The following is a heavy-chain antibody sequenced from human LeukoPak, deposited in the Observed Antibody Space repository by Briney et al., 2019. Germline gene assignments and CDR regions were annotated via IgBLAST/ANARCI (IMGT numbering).Heavy chain of an antibody. J-gene: IGHJ4*02. CDR3: AKISSSSSPLDY. V-gene: IGHV3-30*04. CDR2: ISYDGSNK. CDR1: GFTFSSYA. Sequence: PGGSLRLSCAASGFTFSSYAMHWVRQAPGKGLEWVAVISYDGSNKYYADSVKGRFTISRDNSKNTLYLQMNSLRAEDTAVYYCAKISSSSSPLDYWDQGTLVTVSS. D-gene: IGHD6-6*01.